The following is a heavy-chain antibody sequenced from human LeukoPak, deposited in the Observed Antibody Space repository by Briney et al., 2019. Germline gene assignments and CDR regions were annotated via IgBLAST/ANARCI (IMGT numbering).Heavy chain of an antibody. Sequence: GGSLRLSCAASGFIFSSYSMNWVRQAPGKGLEWVSYISSSSSSIYYADAVKGRFTISRDNAKNSLYLQMNSLRAEDTAVYYCARVYRRYFDYWGQGTLVTVSS. CDR2: ISSSSSSI. CDR3: ARVYRRYFDY. V-gene: IGHV3-48*01. J-gene: IGHJ4*02. CDR1: GFIFSSYS. D-gene: IGHD1-14*01.